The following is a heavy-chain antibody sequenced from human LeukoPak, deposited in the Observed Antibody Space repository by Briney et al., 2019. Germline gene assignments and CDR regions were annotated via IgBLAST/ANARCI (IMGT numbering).Heavy chain of an antibody. D-gene: IGHD1-14*01. CDR1: GFTFSSYG. Sequence: GGSLRLSCAASGFTFSSYGMHWVRQAPGKGLEWVAVIWYDGSNKYYADSVKGRFTISRDNSKNTLYLQMNSLRAEDTAVYYCARVLARPQYYFDYWGQGTLVTVSS. CDR3: ARVLARPQYYFDY. CDR2: IWYDGSNK. J-gene: IGHJ4*02. V-gene: IGHV3-33*01.